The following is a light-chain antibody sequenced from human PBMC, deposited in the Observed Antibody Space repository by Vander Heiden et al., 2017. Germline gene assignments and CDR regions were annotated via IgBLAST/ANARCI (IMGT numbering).Light chain of an antibody. J-gene: IGKJ1*01. CDR3: QQDYATPQT. Sequence: DIVMTQSPDSLAVALGERATINCKSSQSVLYSSNNKNYLAWYQQKPGQPPNLLIYWASTRESGVPDRFSGSGSVTDFTLTISSLQAEDVAVYYCQQDYATPQTFGQGTKVEIK. CDR2: WAS. CDR1: QSVLYSSNNKNY. V-gene: IGKV4-1*01.